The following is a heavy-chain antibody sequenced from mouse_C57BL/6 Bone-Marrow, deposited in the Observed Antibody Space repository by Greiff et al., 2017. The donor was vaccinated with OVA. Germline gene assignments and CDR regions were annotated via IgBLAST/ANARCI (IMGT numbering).Heavy chain of an antibody. CDR2: INPDSSTI. V-gene: IGHV4-1*01. D-gene: IGHD1-1*01. CDR3: ERYYCGSLDFDD. CDR1: GIAFSRYW. J-gene: IGHJ2*01. Sequence: EVKLLESGGGLVQPGGSLKLSCAASGIAFSRYWMSWVRRAPGQGLEWIGEINPDSSTINYAPSLKDKFIITRDNAKNTLYLQMSTVRSEDTARYYCERYYCGSLDFDDWGKGTTLTVAS.